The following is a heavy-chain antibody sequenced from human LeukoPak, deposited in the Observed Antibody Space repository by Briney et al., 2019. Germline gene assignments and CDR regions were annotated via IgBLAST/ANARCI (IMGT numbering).Heavy chain of an antibody. Sequence: GGSLRLSCAASGFTVRNNYVSWVRQALGKGLEWVSFIYSGGSTHYADSVKGRFTISRDNSKNTVYLQMNSLRAEDTAVYYCARDYDYIWGSYFGYWGQGTLVTVSS. J-gene: IGHJ4*02. D-gene: IGHD3-16*01. V-gene: IGHV3-53*01. CDR2: IYSGGST. CDR3: ARDYDYIWGSYFGY. CDR1: GFTVRNNY.